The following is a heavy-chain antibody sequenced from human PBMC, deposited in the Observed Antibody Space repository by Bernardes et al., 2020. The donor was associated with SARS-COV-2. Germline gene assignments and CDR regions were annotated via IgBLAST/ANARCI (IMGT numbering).Heavy chain of an antibody. J-gene: IGHJ4*02. CDR1: GGSFSGYY. Sequence: SETLSLTCGVYGGSFSGYYWSWIRQPPGKGLEWIGEINHSGSTKYNPSLKSRVTISVDTSTIQFSLKLNSVTAADTAVYYCARGGRGDYGPLAYCGQGTLLTVSS. V-gene: IGHV4-34*01. CDR3: ARGGRGDYGPLAY. D-gene: IGHD4-17*01. CDR2: INHSGST.